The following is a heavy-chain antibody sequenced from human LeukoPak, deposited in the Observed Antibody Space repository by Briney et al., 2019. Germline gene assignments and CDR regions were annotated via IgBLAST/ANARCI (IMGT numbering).Heavy chain of an antibody. Sequence: PSETLSLTCTVSGDSISNYYWSWIRQPPGKGLEWIGYIYYSESTNYNPSLKSRVTISTDTSKSQFSLNLHSVTAEDTGIYYCARGRCRNSGCRPYFDYWGQGTQVTVSS. J-gene: IGHJ4*02. CDR1: GDSISNYY. CDR2: IYYSEST. V-gene: IGHV4-59*01. D-gene: IGHD2/OR15-2a*01. CDR3: ARGRCRNSGCRPYFDY.